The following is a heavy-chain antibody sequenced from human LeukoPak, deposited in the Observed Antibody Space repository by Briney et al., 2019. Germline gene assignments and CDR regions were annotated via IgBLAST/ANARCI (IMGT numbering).Heavy chain of an antibody. D-gene: IGHD6-13*01. CDR2: INPNSGGT. J-gene: IGHJ4*02. CDR3: ARGAAADNTFDY. CDR1: GYTFTSYY. V-gene: IGHV1-2*02. Sequence: GSSVKVSCKASGYTFTSYYMHWVRQAPGQGLAWMGCINPNSGGTNYAQKFQRRVIMTRDTSISTAYMELSRLRSDDTAVYYCARGAAADNTFDYWGQGTLVTVSS.